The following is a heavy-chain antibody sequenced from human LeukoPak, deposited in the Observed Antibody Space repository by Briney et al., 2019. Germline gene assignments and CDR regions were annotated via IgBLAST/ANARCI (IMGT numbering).Heavy chain of an antibody. CDR1: GGSISSSSYY. D-gene: IGHD3-10*01. J-gene: IGHJ4*02. CDR2: IYSSGNT. Sequence: SETLSLTCSASGGSISSSSYYWGWIRQPPGKGLEWIGSIYSSGNTYYNPSLKSRVTISVDTSKNQFSLRLYSVTAADTAVYYCATASYFGSGSYGYFDYWGQGTLVTVSS. V-gene: IGHV4-39*01. CDR3: ATASYFGSGSYGYFDY.